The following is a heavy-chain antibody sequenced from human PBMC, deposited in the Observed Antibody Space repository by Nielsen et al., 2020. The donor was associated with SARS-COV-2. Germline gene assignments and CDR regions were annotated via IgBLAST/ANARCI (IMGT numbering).Heavy chain of an antibody. J-gene: IGHJ5*02. CDR3: AWGGWSSGYYYRYNWFDP. Sequence: ASVKVSCKASGYTFISYGISWVRQAPGQGLEWMGWISGYNGNTNYVQKFQGRVTITADESTSTAYMELSSLRSEDTAVYYCAWGGWSSGYYYRYNWFDPWGQGTLVTVSS. V-gene: IGHV1-18*01. D-gene: IGHD3-22*01. CDR1: GYTFISYG. CDR2: ISGYNGNT.